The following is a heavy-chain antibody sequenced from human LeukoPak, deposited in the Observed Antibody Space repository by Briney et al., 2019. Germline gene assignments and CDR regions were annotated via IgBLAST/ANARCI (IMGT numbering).Heavy chain of an antibody. CDR2: ISSSSSYI. Sequence: GGSLRLSCAASGVTFSSYSMNWVRQAPGKGLEWVSSISSSSSYIYYADSVKGRFTISRDNAKNSLYLQMNSLRAEDTAVYYCARDSNCSGGSCYSGPLGYWGQGTLVTVSS. CDR1: GVTFSSYS. CDR3: ARDSNCSGGSCYSGPLGY. D-gene: IGHD2-15*01. V-gene: IGHV3-21*01. J-gene: IGHJ4*02.